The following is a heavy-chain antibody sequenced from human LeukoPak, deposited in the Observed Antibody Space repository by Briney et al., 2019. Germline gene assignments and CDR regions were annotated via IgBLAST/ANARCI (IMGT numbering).Heavy chain of an antibody. Sequence: PGGSLRLSRAASGFTLSNYALSWVGQAPGKELGWVSSIAGSGGSTYYADSLKGRFTISRDNSKNTLYLQMNSLQADDTAVYYCARGLRWRDYWGQGTLVTVSS. CDR1: GFTLSNYA. CDR3: ARGLRWRDY. CDR2: IAGSGGST. V-gene: IGHV3-23*01. D-gene: IGHD4-23*01. J-gene: IGHJ4*02.